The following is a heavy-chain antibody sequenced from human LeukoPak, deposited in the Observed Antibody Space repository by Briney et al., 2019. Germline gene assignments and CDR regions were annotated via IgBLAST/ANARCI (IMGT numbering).Heavy chain of an antibody. V-gene: IGHV3-74*01. CDR2: INSDGINT. D-gene: IGHD3-22*01. CDR3: ARDLGQYYDTSDNWFDP. J-gene: IGHJ5*02. CDR1: GFTFSNYW. Sequence: PGGSLRLSCAASGFTFSNYWMHWVRQAPAKGLVWVSRINSDGINTSYADSVKGRFTISRDNAKNTLNLQMNSLRAEDTAVYYCARDLGQYYDTSDNWFDPWGQGTLVTVSS.